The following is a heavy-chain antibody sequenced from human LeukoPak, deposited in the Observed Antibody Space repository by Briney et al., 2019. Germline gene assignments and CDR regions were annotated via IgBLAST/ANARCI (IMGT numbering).Heavy chain of an antibody. V-gene: IGHV1-69*05. CDR2: SIPIFGTA. J-gene: IGHJ4*02. CDR3: ARSSYDSSADY. Sequence: SVKVSFKASGGTFSSYAISWVRQAPGQGLEWMGGSIPIFGTANYAQKFQGRVTITTDESTSTAYMELRSLRSEDTAVYYCARSSYDSSADYWGQGTLLTVSS. D-gene: IGHD3-22*01. CDR1: GGTFSSYA.